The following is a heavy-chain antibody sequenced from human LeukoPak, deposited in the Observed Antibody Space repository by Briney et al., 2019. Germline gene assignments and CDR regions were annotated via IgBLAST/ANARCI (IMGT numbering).Heavy chain of an antibody. Sequence: ASVKVSCKASGYTFTSYDISWVRQVTGQGLEWKGWMNPKSGNTGYAQKFQGRATMTRNTSISTAYVELNSLTSEDTAVYYCALRQGYSSGLFVPWGQGTLVTVSS. CDR1: GYTFTSYD. D-gene: IGHD6-19*01. V-gene: IGHV1-8*01. CDR3: ALRQGYSSGLFVP. CDR2: MNPKSGNT. J-gene: IGHJ5*02.